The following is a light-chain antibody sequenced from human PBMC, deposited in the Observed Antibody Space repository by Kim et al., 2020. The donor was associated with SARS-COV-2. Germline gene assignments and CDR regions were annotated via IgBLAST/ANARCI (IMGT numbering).Light chain of an antibody. CDR1: QDISHY. V-gene: IGKV1-33*01. J-gene: IGKJ4*01. CDR3: QQYDNLPSLT. Sequence: AVGDRVTITCQASQDISHYLNWYQQKPGKAPKLLIYDTSNLETGVPSRFSGSGSRTHFTFTISSLQPEDIVTYYCQQYDNLPSLTFGGGTKVDIK. CDR2: DTS.